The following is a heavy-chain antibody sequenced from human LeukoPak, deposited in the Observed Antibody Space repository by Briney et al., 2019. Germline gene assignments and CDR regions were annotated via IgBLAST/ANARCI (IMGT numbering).Heavy chain of an antibody. CDR1: GYTFTSYG. CDR2: ISAYNGNT. V-gene: IGHV1-18*01. J-gene: IGHJ4*02. Sequence: ASVKVSRKASGYTFTSYGISWVRQAPGQGLEWMGWISAYNGNTNYAQKLQGRVTMTTDTSTSTAYMELRSLRSDDTAVYYCARESSGYYYSDYWGQGTLVTVSS. D-gene: IGHD3-22*01. CDR3: ARESSGYYYSDY.